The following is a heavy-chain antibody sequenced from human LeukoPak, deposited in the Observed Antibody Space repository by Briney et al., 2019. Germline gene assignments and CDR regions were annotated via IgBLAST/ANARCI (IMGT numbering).Heavy chain of an antibody. CDR3: ARVSGYYDGDAFDI. CDR2: IIPIFGTA. CDR1: GGTFSSYA. J-gene: IGHJ3*02. D-gene: IGHD3-22*01. V-gene: IGHV1-69*05. Sequence: ASVKVSCKASGGTFSSYAISWVRQAPGQGLEWMGRIIPIFGTANYAQKFQGRVTITTDESTSTAYMELSSLRSEDTAVYYCARVSGYYDGDAFDIWGQGTMVTVSS.